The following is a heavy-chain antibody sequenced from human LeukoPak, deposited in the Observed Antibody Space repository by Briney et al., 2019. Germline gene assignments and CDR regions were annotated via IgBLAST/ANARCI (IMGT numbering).Heavy chain of an antibody. CDR3: ARGSGFREGTFDY. CDR2: INPKSGGT. CDR1: GYTFTGYY. Sequence: ASVKVSCKASGYTFTGYYIHWVRQAPGQGLEWMGWINPKSGGTKYAQKFQGRVTMAGDTSTSTAYMELNSLMSDDTAVYYCARGSGFREGTFDYWGQGTLVTVSS. J-gene: IGHJ4*02. V-gene: IGHV1-2*02. D-gene: IGHD3-10*01.